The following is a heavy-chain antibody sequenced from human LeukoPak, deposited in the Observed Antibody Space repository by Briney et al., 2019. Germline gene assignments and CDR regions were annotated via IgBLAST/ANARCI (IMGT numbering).Heavy chain of an antibody. V-gene: IGHV4-34*01. CDR1: GGSFSGYY. CDR3: ARGASGSSP. CDR2: INHSGST. D-gene: IGHD1-26*01. J-gene: IGHJ5*02. Sequence: SETLSLTCAVYGGSFSGYYWSWIRQPPGKGLEWIGEINHSGSTNYNPSLKSRVTISVDTSKNQFSLKLSPVTAADTAVYYCARGASGSSPWGQGTLVTVSS.